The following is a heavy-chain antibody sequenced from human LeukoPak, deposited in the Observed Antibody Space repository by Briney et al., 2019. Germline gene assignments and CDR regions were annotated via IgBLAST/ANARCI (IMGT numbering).Heavy chain of an antibody. CDR3: AKGRFTSSTFDY. CDR2: ISSSGSTI. CDR1: GFTFSDYY. Sequence: GGSLRLSCAASGFTFSDYYMSWIRQAPGKGLEWVSYISSSGSTIYCADSVKGRFTISRDNSKNTLYLQMNSLRAEDTAVYYCAKGRFTSSTFDYWGQGTLVTVSS. V-gene: IGHV3-11*01. D-gene: IGHD2-2*01. J-gene: IGHJ4*02.